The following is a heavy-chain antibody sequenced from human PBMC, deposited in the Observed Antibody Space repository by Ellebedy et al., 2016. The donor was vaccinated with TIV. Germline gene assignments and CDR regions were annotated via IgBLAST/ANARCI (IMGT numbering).Heavy chain of an antibody. CDR1: GFTFTPYA. Sequence: GGSLRLSCTASGFTFTPYAMNWVRQAPGKGLEWVANINQDGSDKYYVDSVKGRFTISRDNAKNSLYLQMNSLRADDTSVYYCATDGSYGDFRSPAHAFVMWGQGTMVAVSS. CDR3: ATDGSYGDFRSPAHAFVM. D-gene: IGHD4-17*01. V-gene: IGHV3-7*01. J-gene: IGHJ3*02. CDR2: INQDGSDK.